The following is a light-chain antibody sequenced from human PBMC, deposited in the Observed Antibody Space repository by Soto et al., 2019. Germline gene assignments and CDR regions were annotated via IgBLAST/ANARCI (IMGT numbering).Light chain of an antibody. CDR1: SSDVGGYSY. V-gene: IGLV2-14*01. J-gene: IGLJ3*02. CDR3: SSYSTSSVV. Sequence: QSALTQPASVSGSPGQSITISCTGTSSDVGGYSYVSWYQQHPGKAPKLMIYDVSNRPSGVSKRFSGSKSGNTAYLTISGLQAEDEADYYCSSYSTSSVVFGGGTQLTVL. CDR2: DVS.